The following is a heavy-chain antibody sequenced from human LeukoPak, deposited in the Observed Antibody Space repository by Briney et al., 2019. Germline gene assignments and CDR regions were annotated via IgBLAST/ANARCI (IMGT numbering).Heavy chain of an antibody. V-gene: IGHV4-38-2*02. CDR1: GYSISSGYY. J-gene: IGHJ6*03. CDR2: INHSGST. Sequence: ASETLSLTCTVSGYSISSGYYWGWIRQPPGKGLEWIGEINHSGSTNYNPSLKSRVTISVDTSKNQFSLKLSSVTAADTAVYYCARRPIVVVPAASVYMDVWGKGTTVTVSS. D-gene: IGHD2-2*01. CDR3: ARRPIVVVPAASVYMDV.